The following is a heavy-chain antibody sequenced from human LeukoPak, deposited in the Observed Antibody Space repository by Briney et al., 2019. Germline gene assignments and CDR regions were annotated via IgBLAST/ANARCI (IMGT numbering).Heavy chain of an antibody. CDR1: GFTFSNCA. CDR2: IGGSGTCT. Sequence: GGSLRLSCAISGFTFSNCAMSWVRQAPGRGLEWVSGIGGSGTCTYYADSVKGRFTISRDNSKNTLYLRMNSLRAEDTAIYYCAKDRVGATTAYYFDYWGQGTLVTVSS. D-gene: IGHD1-26*01. J-gene: IGHJ4*02. CDR3: AKDRVGATTAYYFDY. V-gene: IGHV3-23*01.